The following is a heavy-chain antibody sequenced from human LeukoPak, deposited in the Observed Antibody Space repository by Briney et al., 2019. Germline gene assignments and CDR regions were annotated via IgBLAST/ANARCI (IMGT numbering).Heavy chain of an antibody. D-gene: IGHD6-13*01. CDR1: GGTFSSYA. V-gene: IGHV1-69*04. CDR2: IIPILGIA. Sequence: GASVKVSCKASGGTFSSYAISWVRQAPGQGLEWMGRIIPILGIANYAQKFQGRVTITADKSTSTAYMELSSLRSEDTDVYYCARDKGSSSLFDPWGQGTLVTVSS. CDR3: ARDKGSSSLFDP. J-gene: IGHJ5*02.